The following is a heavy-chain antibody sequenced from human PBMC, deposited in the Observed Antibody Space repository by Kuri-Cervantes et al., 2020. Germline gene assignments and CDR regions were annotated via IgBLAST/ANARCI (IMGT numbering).Heavy chain of an antibody. Sequence: SETLSLTCTVSGGSTIIYHWSWIRQPAGKGLEWIGRIYSSGSTNYNPSLKSRVTISIDKSKSQFSLKLSSVTAADTAVYYCARQNYYDSSGGGAFGIWGQGTMVTVSS. CDR3: ARQNYYDSSGGGAFGI. CDR2: IYSSGST. D-gene: IGHD3-22*01. CDR1: GGSTIIYH. J-gene: IGHJ3*02. V-gene: IGHV4-4*07.